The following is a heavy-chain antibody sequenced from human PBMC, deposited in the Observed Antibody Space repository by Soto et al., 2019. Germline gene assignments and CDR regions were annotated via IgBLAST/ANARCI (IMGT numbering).Heavy chain of an antibody. D-gene: IGHD3-10*01. CDR2: IGTAGDT. CDR3: ARGPYGSGSPIAPYYFDY. Sequence: GGSLRLSCAASGFTFSSYDMHWVRQATGKGLEWVSAIGTAGDTYYPGSVKGRFTISRENAKNSLYLQMNSLRAGDTAVYYCARGPYGSGSPIAPYYFDYWGQGTLITVSS. CDR1: GFTFSSYD. J-gene: IGHJ4*02. V-gene: IGHV3-13*01.